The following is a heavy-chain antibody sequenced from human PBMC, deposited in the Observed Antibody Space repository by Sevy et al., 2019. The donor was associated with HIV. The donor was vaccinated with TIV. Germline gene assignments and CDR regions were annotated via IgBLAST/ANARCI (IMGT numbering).Heavy chain of an antibody. D-gene: IGHD1-26*01. CDR2: ISSSSTYI. CDR1: GFTFSTSG. Sequence: GGSLRLSCAASGFTFSTSGMNWVRQAPGKGLEWVSSISSSSTYISYADSVKGRFTISRDNAKSSLYLQMNSLRAEDTAVYYCGWAPRDWGQGTLVTVSS. J-gene: IGHJ4*02. V-gene: IGHV3-21*06. CDR3: GWAPRD.